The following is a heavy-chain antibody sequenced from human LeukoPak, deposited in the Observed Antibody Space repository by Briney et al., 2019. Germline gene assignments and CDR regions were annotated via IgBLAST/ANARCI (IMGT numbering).Heavy chain of an antibody. CDR2: IIPILGIA. V-gene: IGHV1-69*04. D-gene: IGHD3-22*01. Sequence: ASVKVSCKASGGTFSSYAISGVRQAPGQGLEWMGRIIPILGIANYTQKFQGRVTITADKSTSTAYMELSSLRSEDTAVYYCARRDSSGYSYAFDIWGQGTMVTVSS. CDR3: ARRDSSGYSYAFDI. J-gene: IGHJ3*02. CDR1: GGTFSSYA.